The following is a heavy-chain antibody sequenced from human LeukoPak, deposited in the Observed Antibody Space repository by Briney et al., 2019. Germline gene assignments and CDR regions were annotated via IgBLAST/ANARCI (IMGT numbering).Heavy chain of an antibody. V-gene: IGHV3-23*01. J-gene: IGHJ4*02. CDR3: ARGGSGWYY. Sequence: PGGSLRLSCAASGFTFSSYAMSWVRQAPGKGLEWVSGIRDSGITTYYADSVKGRFTISRDNAKNSLYLQMNSLRAEDTAVYYCARGGSGWYYWGQGTLVTVSS. CDR2: IRDSGITT. D-gene: IGHD6-19*01. CDR1: GFTFSSYA.